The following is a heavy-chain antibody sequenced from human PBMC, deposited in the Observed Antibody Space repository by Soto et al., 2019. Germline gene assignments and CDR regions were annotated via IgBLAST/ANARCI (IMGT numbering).Heavy chain of an antibody. Sequence: SETLSVNCAVYGGSFSGYYWTWFRQPPGTGLEWIGEIDHSGSTTYNPSLKSRVTISVDTSNNQISLKLTSVTAADTAVYYCARDKITGLFDYWGQGTLVTVSS. J-gene: IGHJ4*02. V-gene: IGHV4-34*01. CDR2: IDHSGST. CDR1: GGSFSGYY. CDR3: ARDKITGLFDY. D-gene: IGHD2-8*02.